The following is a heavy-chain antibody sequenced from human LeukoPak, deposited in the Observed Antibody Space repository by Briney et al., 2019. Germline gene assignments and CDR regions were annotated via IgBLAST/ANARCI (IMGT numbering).Heavy chain of an antibody. V-gene: IGHV3-23*01. D-gene: IGHD3-22*01. CDR1: GFTFSNYA. CDR3: AKRDYYDSSGYSPLFDY. Sequence: PGGSLRLSCAASGFTFSNYAMAWVRQAPGKGLEWVSGISGNGGKIYYADSVKGRFTISIDNSKNTLYLQMNSLRGEDTAVYYCAKRDYYDSSGYSPLFDYWGQGTLVTVSS. CDR2: ISGNGGKI. J-gene: IGHJ4*02.